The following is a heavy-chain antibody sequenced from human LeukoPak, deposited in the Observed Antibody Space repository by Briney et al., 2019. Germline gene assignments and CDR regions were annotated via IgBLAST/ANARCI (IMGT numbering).Heavy chain of an antibody. J-gene: IGHJ5*02. CDR3: ARVVSSGWYGGWFDP. CDR2: IYYSGST. D-gene: IGHD6-19*01. V-gene: IGHV4-39*07. CDR1: GGSISSSSYY. Sequence: SETLSLTCTVSGGSISSSSYYWGWIRQPPGKGLEWIGSIYYSGSTYYSPSLKSRVTISVDTSKNQFSLKLSSVTAADTAVYYCARVVSSGWYGGWFDPWGQGTLVTVSS.